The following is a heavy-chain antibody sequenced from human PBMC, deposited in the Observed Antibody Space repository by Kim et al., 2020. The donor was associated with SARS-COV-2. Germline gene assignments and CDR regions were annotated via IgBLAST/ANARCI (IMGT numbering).Heavy chain of an antibody. CDR3: ASRFFDSSGNYHDF. J-gene: IGHJ4*02. D-gene: IGHD3-22*01. CDR2: IIPFFDTT. CDR1: GGTFGTYP. V-gene: IGHV1-69*13. Sequence: SVKVSCKASGGTFGTYPISWVRQAPGQGLEWMGGIIPFFDTTNYAPKFQGRVMMTADDSTRTTYMELSSLKSGDTAVYFCASRFFDSSGNYHDFWGQGT.